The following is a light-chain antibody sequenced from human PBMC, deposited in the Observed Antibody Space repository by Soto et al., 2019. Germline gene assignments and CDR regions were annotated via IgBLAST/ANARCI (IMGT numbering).Light chain of an antibody. Sequence: QSVLTQPASVSGSPGQSTAISCTGTSSDVGGYNYVSWYQQHPGKAPKLMIYAVSNRPSGVSNRFSGSKSGNTASLTISGLQAEDEADYYCSSYTSSSTYVFGTGTKVTVL. J-gene: IGLJ1*01. CDR2: AVS. CDR3: SSYTSSSTYV. V-gene: IGLV2-14*01. CDR1: SSDVGGYNY.